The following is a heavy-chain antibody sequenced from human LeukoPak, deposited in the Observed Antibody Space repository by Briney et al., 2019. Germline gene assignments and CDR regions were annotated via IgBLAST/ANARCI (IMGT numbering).Heavy chain of an antibody. D-gene: IGHD3-22*01. J-gene: IGHJ4*02. Sequence: KPGGSLRLSCAASGFTFSSYGMHWVRQAPGKGLEWVGFIRSKAYGGTTEYAASVKGRFTISRDDSKSIAYLQMNSLKTEDTAVYYCTRVYYDSSGYSLLDYWGQGTLVTVSS. CDR2: IRSKAYGGTT. CDR3: TRVYYDSSGYSLLDY. V-gene: IGHV3-49*04. CDR1: GFTFSSYG.